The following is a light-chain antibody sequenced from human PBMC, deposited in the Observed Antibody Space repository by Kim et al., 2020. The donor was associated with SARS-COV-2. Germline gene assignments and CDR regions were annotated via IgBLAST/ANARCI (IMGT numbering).Light chain of an antibody. Sequence: SVALRQTARITCGGNNILTKNLPWYQQKPGQAPVLVMYRDTTRPSGIPERFSGSNSGNTATLTISRAQAGDEADYYCQVWDSSTWVFGGGTKLTVL. V-gene: IGLV3-9*01. CDR2: RDT. J-gene: IGLJ3*02. CDR1: NILTKN. CDR3: QVWDSSTWV.